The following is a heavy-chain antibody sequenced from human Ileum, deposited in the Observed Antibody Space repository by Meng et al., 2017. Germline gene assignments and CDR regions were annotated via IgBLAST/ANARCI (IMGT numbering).Heavy chain of an antibody. V-gene: IGHV4-34*01. J-gene: IGHJ5*02. CDR2: INHSGST. D-gene: IGHD2-2*01. Sequence: QVQLQQRGAGLLKPSETLSLTCAVYGGSSSGYYWSWIRQPPGKGLEWSGEINHSGSTNYNPSLKSRVTISVDTSKNQFSLKLSSVTAADTAVYYCARGLTRGFYCSSTSCYWTLQAYNWFDPWGQGTLVTVSS. CDR1: GGSSSGYY. CDR3: ARGLTRGFYCSSTSCYWTLQAYNWFDP.